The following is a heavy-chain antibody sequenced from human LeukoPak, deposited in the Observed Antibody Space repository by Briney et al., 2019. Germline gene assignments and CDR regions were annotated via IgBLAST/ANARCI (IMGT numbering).Heavy chain of an antibody. Sequence: SQTLSLTCTLSGGSISSYYCSWIRQRPGKALECVGYIYYSGSTNVNPSLKSRVPISVDSSKNQFSLKLSSVTAADTAVYYCARDKGGSAQYGMDVWGQGTTVTVSS. J-gene: IGHJ6*02. CDR3: ARDKGGSAQYGMDV. CDR2: IYYSGST. D-gene: IGHD3-10*01. CDR1: GGSISSYY. V-gene: IGHV4-59*01.